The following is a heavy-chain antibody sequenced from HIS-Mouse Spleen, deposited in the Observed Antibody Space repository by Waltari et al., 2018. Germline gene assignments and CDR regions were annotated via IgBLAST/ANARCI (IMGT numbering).Heavy chain of an antibody. CDR3: ARWGWAGGFDY. CDR1: GGPISRGGYF. Sequence: QVQLQESGPGLVKPSQTLSLTCSVAGGPISRGGYFLSWIRQHPGKGLEWIGYIYYSGSTYYNPSLKSRVTISVDTSKNQFSLKLSSVTAADTAVYYCARWGWAGGFDYWGQGTLVTVSS. V-gene: IGHV4-31*03. CDR2: IYYSGST. J-gene: IGHJ4*02. D-gene: IGHD1-26*01.